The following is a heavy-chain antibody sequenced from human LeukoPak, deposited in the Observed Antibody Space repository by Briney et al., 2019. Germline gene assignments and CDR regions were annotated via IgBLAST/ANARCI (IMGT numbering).Heavy chain of an antibody. CDR2: INPNSGGT. CDR1: GYTFTGYY. CDR3: ARVATIFGVVIVPNWFDP. Sequence: GASVKVSCKASGYTFTGYYMHWLRQAPGQGLEWMGWINPNSGGTNYAQKFQGRVTMTRDTSISTAYMELSRLRSDDTAVYYCARVATIFGVVIVPNWFDPRGQETLVTVSS. J-gene: IGHJ5*02. V-gene: IGHV1-2*02. D-gene: IGHD3-3*01.